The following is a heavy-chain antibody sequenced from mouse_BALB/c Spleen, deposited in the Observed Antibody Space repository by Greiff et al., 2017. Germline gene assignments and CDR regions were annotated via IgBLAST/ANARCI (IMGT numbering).Heavy chain of an antibody. CDR3: ARSGDGYFDV. V-gene: IGHV1-87*01. CDR1: GYTFTSYW. CDR2: IYPGDGDT. Sequence: VQLQQSGAELARPGASVKLSCKASGYTFTSYWMQWVKQRPGQGLEWIGAIYPGDGDTRYTQKFKGKATLTADKSSSTAYMQLSSLASEDSAVYYCARSGDGYFDVWGAGTTVTVSS. J-gene: IGHJ1*01. D-gene: IGHD2-3*01.